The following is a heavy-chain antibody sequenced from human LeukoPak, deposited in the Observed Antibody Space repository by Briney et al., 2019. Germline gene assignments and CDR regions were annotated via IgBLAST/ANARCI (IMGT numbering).Heavy chain of an antibody. V-gene: IGHV4-59*12. Sequence: SETLSLTCTVSGGSISSYYWSWIRQPPGKGLEWIGYIYYSGSTNHNPSLKSRVTISVDTSKNQFSLKLSSVTAADTAVYYCARERDSGSYRDDYWGQGTLVTVSS. CDR2: IYYSGST. CDR1: GGSISSYY. CDR3: ARERDSGSYRDDY. D-gene: IGHD1-26*01. J-gene: IGHJ4*02.